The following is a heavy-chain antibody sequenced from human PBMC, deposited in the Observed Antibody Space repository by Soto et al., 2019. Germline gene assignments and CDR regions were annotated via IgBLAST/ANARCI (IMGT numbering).Heavy chain of an antibody. Sequence: EVQLVECGGGLVQPGRSLRLSCAASGLTFDNYAMHWVRQAPGKGLEWVSGISWNSGSIGYADSVKGRFTISRDNAKHSLYLQISRLKAEDTHFYYYAKGRRSYGVEYYFDYWGQGNLVTASS. D-gene: IGHD5-18*01. J-gene: IGHJ4*02. CDR1: GLTFDNYA. CDR3: AKGRRSYGVEYYFDY. V-gene: IGHV3-9*01. CDR2: ISWNSGSI.